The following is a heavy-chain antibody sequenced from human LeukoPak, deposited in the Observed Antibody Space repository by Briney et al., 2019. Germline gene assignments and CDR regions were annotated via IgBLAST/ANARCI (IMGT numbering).Heavy chain of an antibody. D-gene: IGHD4-23*01. CDR2: INAGNGNT. Sequence: ASVKVSCKASGYTFTSYAMHWVRQAPGQRLEWMGWINAGNGNTKYSQKFQGRVTITRDTSASTAYMELSSLRSEDTAVYYCARDLEVDYGGNYPPGYWGQGTLVTVSS. J-gene: IGHJ4*02. CDR3: ARDLEVDYGGNYPPGY. V-gene: IGHV1-3*01. CDR1: GYTFTSYA.